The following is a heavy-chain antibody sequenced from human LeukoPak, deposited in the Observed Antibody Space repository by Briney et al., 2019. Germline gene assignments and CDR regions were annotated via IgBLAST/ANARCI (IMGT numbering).Heavy chain of an antibody. V-gene: IGHV4-39*01. Sequence: SETLSLTCTVSGGSISSSSYYWGWIRQPPGKGLEWIGSIYYSGSTYYNPSLKSRVTISVDTSKNQFSLKLSSVTAADTAVYYCARQRKAARPDYFDYWGQGTLVTVSS. CDR2: IYYSGST. CDR1: GGSISSSSYY. D-gene: IGHD6-6*01. J-gene: IGHJ4*02. CDR3: ARQRKAARPDYFDY.